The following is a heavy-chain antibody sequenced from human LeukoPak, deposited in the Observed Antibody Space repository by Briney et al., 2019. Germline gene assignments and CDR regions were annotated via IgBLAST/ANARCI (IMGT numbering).Heavy chain of an antibody. Sequence: PGGSLRLSCAASGFTFSSYWMHWVRQAPGKGPVWVSRINSDGSSTMYADSVKGRFTIARDNAKNTLYLQMNNLRAEDTAVYYCYGANAEHWGQGTLVTVSS. V-gene: IGHV3-74*03. J-gene: IGHJ1*01. CDR2: INSDGSST. CDR3: YGANAEH. CDR1: GFTFSSYW. D-gene: IGHD4-23*01.